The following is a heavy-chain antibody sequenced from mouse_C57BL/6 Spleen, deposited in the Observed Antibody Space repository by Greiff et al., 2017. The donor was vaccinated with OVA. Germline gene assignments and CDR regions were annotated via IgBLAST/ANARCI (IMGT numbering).Heavy chain of an antibody. CDR1: GYTFTDYN. Sequence: VQLQQSGPELVKPGASVKIPCKASGYTFTDYNMDWVKQSHGKSLEWIGDINPNNGGTIYNQKFKGKATLTVDKSSSTAYMELRSLTSEDTAVYYCARRDGSRDYAMDYWGQGTSVTVSS. CDR3: ARRDGSRDYAMDY. J-gene: IGHJ4*01. V-gene: IGHV1-18*01. CDR2: INPNNGGT. D-gene: IGHD1-1*01.